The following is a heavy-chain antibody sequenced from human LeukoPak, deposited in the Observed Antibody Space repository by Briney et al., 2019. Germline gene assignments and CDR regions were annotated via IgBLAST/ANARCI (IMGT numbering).Heavy chain of an antibody. V-gene: IGHV3-21*01. J-gene: IGHJ6*02. CDR2: ISSRGIYI. Sequence: PGGSLRLSCAASGFTFSNYNINWVRQAPGKGLEWVSCISSRGIYIYYADSVKGRFTISRDNADNSLYLQMNSLRAEDTAVYYCTKDGRVASAINRPTYYYGMDVWGQGTTVIVSS. D-gene: IGHD5-18*01. CDR3: TKDGRVASAINRPTYYYGMDV. CDR1: GFTFSNYN.